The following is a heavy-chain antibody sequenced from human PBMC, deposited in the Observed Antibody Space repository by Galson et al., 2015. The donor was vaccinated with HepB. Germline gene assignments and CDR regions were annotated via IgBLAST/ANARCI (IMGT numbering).Heavy chain of an antibody. V-gene: IGHV3-30-3*01. D-gene: IGHD2-8*01. CDR1: GVTFSSYA. Sequence: SLRLSCAASGVTFSSYAMHWVRQAPGKGLEWVAVISYDGGNKYYADSVKGRFTISRDNSKNTLYLQMKSLRAEDTAVYYCARDGGGVNGVCYSCWYFDLWGRGTLVTVSS. J-gene: IGHJ2*01. CDR3: ARDGGGVNGVCYSCWYFDL. CDR2: ISYDGGNK.